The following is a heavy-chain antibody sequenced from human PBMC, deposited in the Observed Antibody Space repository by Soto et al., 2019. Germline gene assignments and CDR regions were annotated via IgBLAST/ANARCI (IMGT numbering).Heavy chain of an antibody. D-gene: IGHD6-19*01. V-gene: IGHV3-23*01. CDR3: AKAKRSSGTYYFDY. CDR1: AFTFGNYA. Sequence: VGSLRLSCAASAFTFGNYAMTWVRQAPGKGLEWVSTISGSGGSKYYADSVKGRFTISRDNSMDTLYLQMNTLRADDTAVYYCAKAKRSSGTYYFDYWGQGTLVTVSS. CDR2: ISGSGGSK. J-gene: IGHJ4*02.